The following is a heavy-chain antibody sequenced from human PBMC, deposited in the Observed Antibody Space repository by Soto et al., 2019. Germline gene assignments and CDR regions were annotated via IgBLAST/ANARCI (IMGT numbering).Heavy chain of an antibody. CDR1: GGSISSYY. Sequence: SETLSLTCTVAGGSISSYYWSWIRQPPGKGLEWIGYIYYSGSTNYNPSLKSRVTISVDTSKNQFSLKLSSVTAADTAVYYCARESGYCSGGSCYGSWFDPWGQGTLVTVSS. CDR3: ARESGYCSGGSCYGSWFDP. V-gene: IGHV4-59*01. D-gene: IGHD2-15*01. J-gene: IGHJ5*02. CDR2: IYYSGST.